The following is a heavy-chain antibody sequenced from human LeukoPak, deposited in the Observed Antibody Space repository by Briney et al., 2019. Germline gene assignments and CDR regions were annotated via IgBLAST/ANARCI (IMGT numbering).Heavy chain of an antibody. J-gene: IGHJ6*02. CDR3: AREPIWFGEATGVYGMDV. D-gene: IGHD3-10*01. CDR2: IWYDGSNK. V-gene: IGHV3-33*01. CDR1: GFTFSSYG. Sequence: PGRSLRLSCAASGFTFSSYGMHWVRQAPGKGLEWVAVIWYDGSNKYYADSVKGRFTISRDNSKNTLYLQMNSLRAEDTAVYYCAREPIWFGEATGVYGMDVWGQGTTVTVSS.